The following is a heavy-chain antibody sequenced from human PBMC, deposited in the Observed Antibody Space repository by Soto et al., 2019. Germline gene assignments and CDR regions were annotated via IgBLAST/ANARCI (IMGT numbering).Heavy chain of an antibody. V-gene: IGHV4-39*01. Sequence: SETLSLTCTVSGGSISDIGYCWGWIRQPPGKGLQWIGCMFYSGATYYNPSLKNRVTLSVDTSNNEFSLKLVSVTAPDTAVYYCARHKSGSDWLDPWGQGTLVTVS. D-gene: IGHD2-15*01. J-gene: IGHJ5*02. CDR3: ARHKSGSDWLDP. CDR1: GGSISDIGYC. CDR2: MFYSGAT.